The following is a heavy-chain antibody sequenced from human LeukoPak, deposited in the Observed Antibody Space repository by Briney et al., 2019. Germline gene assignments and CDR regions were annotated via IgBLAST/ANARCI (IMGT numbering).Heavy chain of an antibody. D-gene: IGHD2-21*02. CDR3: ARDPHCGGDCYFDS. CDR1: GGSFSGYY. J-gene: IGHJ4*02. CDR2: INHSGST. V-gene: IGHV4-34*01. Sequence: SETLSLTCAVYGGSFSGYYWSWIRQPPGKGLEWIGEINHSGSTNYNPSLKSRVTISVDTSKNQFSLKLSSVTAADTAVYYCARDPHCGGDCYFDSWGQGTLVTVSS.